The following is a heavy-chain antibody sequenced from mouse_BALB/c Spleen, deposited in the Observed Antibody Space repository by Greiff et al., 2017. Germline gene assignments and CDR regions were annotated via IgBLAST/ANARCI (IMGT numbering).Heavy chain of an antibody. CDR3: VKGNSYWYFDV. Sequence: QVQLKESGPGLVAPSQSLSITCTVSGFSLTSYDISWIRQPPGKGLEWLGVIWTGGGTNYNSAFMSRLSISKDNSKSQVFLKMNSLQTDDTAIYYCVKGNSYWYFDVWGAGTTVTVSS. V-gene: IGHV2-9-2*01. CDR2: IWTGGGT. J-gene: IGHJ1*01. D-gene: IGHD2-1*01. CDR1: GFSLTSYD.